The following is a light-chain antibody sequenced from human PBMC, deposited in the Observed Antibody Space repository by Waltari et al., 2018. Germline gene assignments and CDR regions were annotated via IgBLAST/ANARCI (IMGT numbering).Light chain of an antibody. J-gene: IGKJ4*01. Sequence: IVLTQSPGTLSLSPGERATLSCRASQTVNTSYLAWYQQKPGQAPRLLMYDASSRATGVPDRFSGSGSGTDFTLSISRLEPEDFAVYYCQQYGTPPLTFGGGTKVEIK. CDR3: QQYGTPPLT. CDR1: QTVNTSY. V-gene: IGKV3-20*01. CDR2: DAS.